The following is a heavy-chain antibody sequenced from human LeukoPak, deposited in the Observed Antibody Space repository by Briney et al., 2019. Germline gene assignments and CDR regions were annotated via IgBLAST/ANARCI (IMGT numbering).Heavy chain of an antibody. V-gene: IGHV3-33*01. CDR1: GFTFGGYG. J-gene: IGHJ4*02. D-gene: IGHD1-14*01. CDR3: TRYNNDHFDY. Sequence: PGGSLRLSCAGSGFTFGGYGMHWFRQTPGKGLEWVAVIAYDGSRAFYADSVMGRFTISRDNSKNTMSVQMDDLRAEDTAVYYCTRYNNDHFDYWGQGTLVTVSS. CDR2: IAYDGSRA.